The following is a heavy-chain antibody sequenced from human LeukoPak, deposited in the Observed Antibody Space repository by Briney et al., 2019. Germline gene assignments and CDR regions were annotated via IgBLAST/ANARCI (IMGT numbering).Heavy chain of an antibody. D-gene: IGHD6-19*01. CDR2: IKSKTDGGTT. Sequence: PGGSLRLSCAASGFTFSNAWMSWVRQAPGKGLEWVGRIKSKTDGGTTDYAAPVKGRFTISRDDSKNTLYLQMNSLKTEDTAVYYCTTEPPHWLYSSGGNGDYWGQGTLVTVSS. J-gene: IGHJ4*02. CDR1: GFTFSNAW. V-gene: IGHV3-15*01. CDR3: TTEPPHWLYSSGGNGDY.